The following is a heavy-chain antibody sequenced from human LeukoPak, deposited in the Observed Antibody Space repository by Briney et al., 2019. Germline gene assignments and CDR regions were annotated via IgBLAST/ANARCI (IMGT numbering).Heavy chain of an antibody. D-gene: IGHD3-16*01. CDR1: GFTFSSYS. CDR2: ISSTSGFI. V-gene: IGHV3-21*04. J-gene: IGHJ4*02. Sequence: GGSLRLSCEASGFTFSSYSMNWVRQAPGKGLEWVSSISSTSGFIYYADSVKGRFAISRDNSKNTLYLQMNSLRAEDTAVYYCAKGFGGMITFGGVPGYWGQGTLVTVSS. CDR3: AKGFGGMITFGGVPGY.